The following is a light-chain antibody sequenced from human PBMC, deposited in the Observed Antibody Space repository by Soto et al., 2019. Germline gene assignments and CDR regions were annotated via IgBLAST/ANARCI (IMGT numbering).Light chain of an antibody. V-gene: IGKV1-5*03. CDR3: QQYNSYSRT. Sequence: DIQMTQSPSTLSASVGDRVTITCRASQSISSWLAWYQQKPGKAPKLLIYKASSLESGVPSRFSGSGSGTEFTLTISSLQPDDFATYDGQQYNSYSRTFGQGTKVDIK. CDR2: KAS. CDR1: QSISSW. J-gene: IGKJ1*01.